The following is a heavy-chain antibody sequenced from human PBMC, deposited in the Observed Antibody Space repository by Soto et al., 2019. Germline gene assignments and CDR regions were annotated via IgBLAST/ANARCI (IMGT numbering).Heavy chain of an antibody. CDR1: GYTFTSYD. D-gene: IGHD6-13*01. CDR3: ARRGTSSWQYYYYYYGMDV. Sequence: QVQLVQSGAEVKKPGASVKVSCKASGYTFTSYDINWVRQATGQGLEWMGWMNPNSGNTGYAQKFQGRVTMTRNTSISTAYMELSSLRSEDTAVYYCARRGTSSWQYYYYYYGMDVWGQGTTVTVSS. J-gene: IGHJ6*02. V-gene: IGHV1-8*01. CDR2: MNPNSGNT.